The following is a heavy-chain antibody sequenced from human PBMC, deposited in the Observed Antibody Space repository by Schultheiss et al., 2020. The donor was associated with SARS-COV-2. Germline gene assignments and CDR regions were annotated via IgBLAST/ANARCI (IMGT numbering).Heavy chain of an antibody. CDR2: ISGSGGST. D-gene: IGHD4-17*01. V-gene: IGHV3-23*01. Sequence: GGSLRLSCVTSGFTFSSHAMSWVRQTPGKGLEWVSAISGSGGSTYYADSVKGRFTISRDNSKNTLYLQMNSLRAEDTAVYYCAREDYGDYGVVDYWGQGTLVTVSS. J-gene: IGHJ4*02. CDR1: GFTFSSHA. CDR3: AREDYGDYGVVDY.